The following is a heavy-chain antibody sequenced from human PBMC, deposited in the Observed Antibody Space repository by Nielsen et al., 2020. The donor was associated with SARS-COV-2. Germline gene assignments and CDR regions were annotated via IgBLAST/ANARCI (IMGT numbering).Heavy chain of an antibody. CDR3: ARHSGVGSSWDGMDV. CDR1: GYSFTSYW. J-gene: IGHJ6*02. D-gene: IGHD6-13*01. CDR2: IYPGDSDT. V-gene: IGHV5-51*01. Sequence: KVSCKGSGYSFTSYWIGWVRQMPGKGLEWMGIIYPGDSDTRYSPSFQGQVTISADKSISTAYLQWSSLKASDTAMYYCARHSGVGSSWDGMDVWGQGTTVTVSS.